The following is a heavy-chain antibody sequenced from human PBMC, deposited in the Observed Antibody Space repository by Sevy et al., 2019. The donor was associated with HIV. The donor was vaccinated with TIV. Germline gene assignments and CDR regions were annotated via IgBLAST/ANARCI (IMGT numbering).Heavy chain of an antibody. CDR2: IYYSGST. D-gene: IGHD6-13*01. CDR3: ARVDSSQNRFDP. Sequence: SETLSLTCTISGGSISSGGYYWSWIRQHPGKGLEWIGYIYYSGSTYYNPSLKSRVTISVDTSKNQFSLKLSSVTAADTAVYYCARVDSSQNRFDPWGQGTLVTVSS. CDR1: GGSISSGGYY. J-gene: IGHJ5*02. V-gene: IGHV4-31*03.